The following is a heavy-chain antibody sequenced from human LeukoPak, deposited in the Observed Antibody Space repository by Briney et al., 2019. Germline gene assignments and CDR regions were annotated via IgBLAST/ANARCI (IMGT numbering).Heavy chain of an antibody. CDR3: ASPRPVRSGYYYYYYMDV. V-gene: IGHV1-69*05. D-gene: IGHD3-22*01. CDR2: IIPIFGTA. Sequence: GASVKVSCKASGGTFSSYAISWVRQAPGQGLEWMGGIIPIFGTANYAQKFQGRVTITTDESTSTAYMELSSLRSEDAAVYYCASPRPVRSGYYYYYYMDVWGKGTTVTVSS. CDR1: GGTFSSYA. J-gene: IGHJ6*03.